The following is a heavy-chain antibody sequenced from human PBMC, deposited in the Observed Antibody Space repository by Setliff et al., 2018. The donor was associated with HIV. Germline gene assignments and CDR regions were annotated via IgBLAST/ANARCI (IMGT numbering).Heavy chain of an antibody. V-gene: IGHV4-4*02. CDR3: ARGKNYYDSSGYHY. Sequence: SETLSLTCTVSGGSITGTNWWNWVRQPPGKGLEWIGEIYHSGSTNYNPPLKSRVTISVDTSKNQFSLKLSSVTAADTAVYYCARGKNYYDSSGYHYWGQGTLVTVSS. D-gene: IGHD3-22*01. J-gene: IGHJ4*02. CDR1: GGSITGTNW. CDR2: IYHSGST.